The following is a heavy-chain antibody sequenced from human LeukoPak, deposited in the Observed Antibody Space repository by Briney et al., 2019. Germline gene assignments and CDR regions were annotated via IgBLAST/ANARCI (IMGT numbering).Heavy chain of an antibody. CDR3: AREGPIVGATHLVDY. Sequence: GASVKASCKASGYTFTDYYMHWVRHAPGQGREWMGWINPNSGGTNYAQKFQGRVTMTRDTSISTAYMELSRLRSDDTAVYYCAREGPIVGATHLVDYWGQGTLVTVSS. V-gene: IGHV1-2*02. CDR2: INPNSGGT. D-gene: IGHD1-26*01. J-gene: IGHJ4*02. CDR1: GYTFTDYY.